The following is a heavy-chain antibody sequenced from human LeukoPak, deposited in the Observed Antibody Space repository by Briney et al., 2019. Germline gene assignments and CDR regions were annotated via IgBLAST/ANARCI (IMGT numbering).Heavy chain of an antibody. CDR3: ARTERWRSSSWYRY. V-gene: IGHV4-34*01. CDR2: INHSGST. CDR1: GGSISSYY. D-gene: IGHD6-13*01. J-gene: IGHJ4*02. Sequence: SETLSPTCTVSGGSISSYYWGWIRQPPGKGLEWIGEINHSGSTNYNPSLKSRVTISVDTSKNQFSLKLSSVTAADTAVYYCARTERWRSSSWYRYWGQGTLVTVSS.